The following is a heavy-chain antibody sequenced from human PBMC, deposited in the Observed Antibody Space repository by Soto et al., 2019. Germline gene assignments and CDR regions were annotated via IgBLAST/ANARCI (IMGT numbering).Heavy chain of an antibody. J-gene: IGHJ4*02. CDR2: ISGGGETI. D-gene: IGHD6-19*01. V-gene: IGHV3-48*02. Sequence: EVQLVESGGDLVQPGGSLRLSCAASRFTFSDYSMNWVRQAPGQGLEWVSYISGGGETIYYADSVRGRFTISRDNAKNSLFLQMNSLREEDTAVYYCARESPSSQWLPTRYFDYWGQGTLVTVSA. CDR3: ARESPSSQWLPTRYFDY. CDR1: RFTFSDYS.